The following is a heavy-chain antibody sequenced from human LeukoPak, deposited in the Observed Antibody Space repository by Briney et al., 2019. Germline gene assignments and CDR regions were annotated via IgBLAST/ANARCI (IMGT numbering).Heavy chain of an antibody. D-gene: IGHD2/OR15-2a*01. CDR3: ARVVLSGAYQIDF. CDR1: GFRFSDYW. J-gene: IGHJ4*02. V-gene: IGHV3-74*01. CDR2: IKTDGSYT. Sequence: GGSLRLSCAASGFRFSDYWIYWVRQAPGRGLEWVSRIKTDGSYTNYADSVKGRFTISRDNAKSTLYLQVNSLRVEDAAVYYCARVVLSGAYQIDFWGQGTLVTVSS.